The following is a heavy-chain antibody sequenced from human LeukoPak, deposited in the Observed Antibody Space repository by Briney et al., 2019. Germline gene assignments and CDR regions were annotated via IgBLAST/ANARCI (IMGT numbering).Heavy chain of an antibody. CDR3: ARDRGTPYDSSGYYSFDY. D-gene: IGHD3-22*01. CDR1: GFTFSTYS. V-gene: IGHV3-21*01. J-gene: IGHJ4*02. Sequence: GGSLRLSCAASGFTFSTYSMNWVRQAPGKGLEWVSSISSSSSYIYYADSVKGRFTISRDNAKNSLYLQMNSLRAEDTAVYYCARDRGTPYDSSGYYSFDYWGQGTLVTVSS. CDR2: ISSSSSYI.